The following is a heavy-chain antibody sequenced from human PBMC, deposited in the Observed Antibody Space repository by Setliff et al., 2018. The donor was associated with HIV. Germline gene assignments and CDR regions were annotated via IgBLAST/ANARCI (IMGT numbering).Heavy chain of an antibody. CDR2: ISDYHGNT. V-gene: IGHV1-18*01. CDR1: GYTFSSYG. CDR3: ARGYYNFWSGYYDSRFPNPIDAFDI. Sequence: ASVKVSCKASGYTFSSYGISWVRQALGQGVEWMGWISDYHGNTNYAQKRQGRVTMTTDTSTSTAYMELRSLRSDDTAVYYCARGYYNFWSGYYDSRFPNPIDAFDIWGQGTMVTVSS. J-gene: IGHJ3*02. D-gene: IGHD3-3*01.